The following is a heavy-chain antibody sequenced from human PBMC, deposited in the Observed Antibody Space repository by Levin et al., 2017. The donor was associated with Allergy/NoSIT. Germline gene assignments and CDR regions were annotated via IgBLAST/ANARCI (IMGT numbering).Heavy chain of an antibody. CDR2: IWYDGSNK. CDR3: ARISPFDWFPKYGMDV. V-gene: IGHV3-33*01. J-gene: IGHJ6*02. CDR1: GFTFSSYG. D-gene: IGHD3-9*01. Sequence: GGSLRLSCAASGFTFSSYGMHWVRQAPGKGLEWVAVIWYDGSNKYYADSVKGRFTISRDNSKNTLYLQMNSLRAEDTAVYYCARISPFDWFPKYGMDVWGQGTTVTVSS.